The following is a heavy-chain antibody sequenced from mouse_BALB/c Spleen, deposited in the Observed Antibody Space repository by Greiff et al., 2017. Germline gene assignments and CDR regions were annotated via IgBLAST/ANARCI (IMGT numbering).Heavy chain of an antibody. D-gene: IGHD1-1*01. V-gene: IGHV1-67*01. CDR2: ISTYYGNT. CDR1: SYTFTDYA. Sequence: QVQLQQSGPELVRPGVSVKISCKGSSYTFTDYAMHWVKQSHAKSLEWIGVISTYYGNTNYNQKFKGKATMTVDKSSSTAYMELARLTSEDSAVYYCASSYYGSTPSYAMDNWGQGTSVTVSS. CDR3: ASSYYGSTPSYAMDN. J-gene: IGHJ4*01.